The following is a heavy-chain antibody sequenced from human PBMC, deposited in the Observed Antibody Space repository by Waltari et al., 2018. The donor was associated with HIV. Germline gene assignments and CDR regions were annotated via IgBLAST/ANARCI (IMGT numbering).Heavy chain of an antibody. D-gene: IGHD3-3*01. J-gene: IGHJ6*02. CDR2: IIPILGIA. CDR3: ARGRAYYDFWSGYYSGMDV. V-gene: IGHV1-69*04. CDR1: GGTFSSYA. Sequence: QVQLVQSGAEVKKPGSSVKVSCKASGGTFSSYAISWVRQAPGQGLEWMGRIIPILGIANYAQKFQGRVTITADKSTSTAYMELSSLRSEDTAVYYCARGRAYYDFWSGYYSGMDVWGQGTTVTVSS.